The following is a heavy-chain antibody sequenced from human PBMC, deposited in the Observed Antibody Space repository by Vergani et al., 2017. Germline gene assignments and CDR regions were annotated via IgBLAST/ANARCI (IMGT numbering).Heavy chain of an antibody. CDR3: AGTRRYYDFWSGYYWFDP. J-gene: IGHJ5*02. D-gene: IGHD3-3*01. Sequence: QVQLVQSGAEVKKPGASVKVSCKASGYTFTGYYMHWVRQAPGQGLEWMGWINPNSGGTNYAQKFQGRVTMTRDTSISTAYMELSRLRSDDTAVYYRAGTRRYYDFWSGYYWFDPWGQGTLVTVSS. CDR1: GYTFTGYY. CDR2: INPNSGGT. V-gene: IGHV1-2*02.